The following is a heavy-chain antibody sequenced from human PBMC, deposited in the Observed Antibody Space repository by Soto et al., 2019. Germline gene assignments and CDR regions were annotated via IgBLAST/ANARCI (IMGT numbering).Heavy chain of an antibody. Sequence: ASVKVSCKASGYTFTSYDINWVRQATGQGLEWMGWMNPNSDNTGYAQKFQGRVTMTRSTSINTAYMELSSLRSEDTAVYYCARGGYYYDSSAYYRPFDYWGQGTLVTVSS. CDR2: MNPNSDNT. CDR1: GYTFTSYD. D-gene: IGHD3-22*01. V-gene: IGHV1-8*01. J-gene: IGHJ4*02. CDR3: ARGGYYYDSSAYYRPFDY.